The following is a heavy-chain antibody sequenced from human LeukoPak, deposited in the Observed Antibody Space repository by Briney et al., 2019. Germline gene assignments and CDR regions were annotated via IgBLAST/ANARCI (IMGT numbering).Heavy chain of an antibody. D-gene: IGHD6-6*01. CDR2: IHYSGST. J-gene: IGHJ6*02. V-gene: IGHV4-30-4*01. CDR1: GGSISSGDYY. Sequence: PSGTLSLTCAVFGGSISSGDYYWSWIRQPPGKGLEWIGYIHYSGSTYYNPSLKSRVTISVDTSKNQFSLKLSSVTAADTAVYYCARDRSSSSFGYYYGMDVWGQGTTVTVSS. CDR3: ARDRSSSSFGYYYGMDV.